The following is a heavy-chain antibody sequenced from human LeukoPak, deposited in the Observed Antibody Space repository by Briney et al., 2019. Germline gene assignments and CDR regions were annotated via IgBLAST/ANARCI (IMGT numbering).Heavy chain of an antibody. CDR3: AKRGDFWSGYYTDYYYYMDV. V-gene: IGHV1-8*01. Sequence: ASVKVSCKASGYTFTSFDINWVRQASGQGLEWMGWMNPNSGNTGYAQKFQGRVTMTRDTSISTAYMELSSLRSEDTAVYYCAKRGDFWSGYYTDYYYYMDVWGKGTTVTVSS. CDR1: GYTFTSFD. D-gene: IGHD3-3*01. CDR2: MNPNSGNT. J-gene: IGHJ6*03.